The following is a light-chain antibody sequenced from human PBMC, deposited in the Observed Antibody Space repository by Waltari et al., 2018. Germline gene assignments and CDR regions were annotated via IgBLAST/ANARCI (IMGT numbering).Light chain of an antibody. V-gene: IGLV2-23*01. CDR3: CSYAGSSPWV. CDR2: EGS. Sequence: QSALTQPASVSGSPGQSITISCTGTRREVGSYNLVSWYQQHPGEAPKLMIYEGSKRPSGVSNRFSGSKSGSTASLTIAGLQAEDEADYYCCSYAGSSPWVFGGGTKLTVL. CDR1: RREVGSYNL. J-gene: IGLJ3*02.